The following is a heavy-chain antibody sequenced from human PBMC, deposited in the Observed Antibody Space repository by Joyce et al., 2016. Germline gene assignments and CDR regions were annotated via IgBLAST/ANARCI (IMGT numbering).Heavy chain of an antibody. D-gene: IGHD3-10*01. V-gene: IGHV4-34*01. CDR3: ARARRGIILARGEMGEYLQH. CDR1: GGSLSGYY. CDR2: VNDRGRT. J-gene: IGHJ1*01. Sequence: QVQLQEWGAGLLKPSETLSLTCAVYGGSLSGYYWSWIRQAPGMGLEWIGEVNDRGRTNYKPSLKSRATTSMDTSKNQFSLRLTTVTAADTAVYFCARARRGIILARGEMGEYLQHWGRDTVVIVSS.